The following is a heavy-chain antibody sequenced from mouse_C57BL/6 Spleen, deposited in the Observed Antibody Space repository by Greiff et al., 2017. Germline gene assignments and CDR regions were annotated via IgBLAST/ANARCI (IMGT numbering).Heavy chain of an antibody. V-gene: IGHV1-54*01. CDR1: GYAFTNYL. J-gene: IGHJ2*01. CDR2: INPGSGGT. Sequence: QVQLQQSGAELVRPGTSVKVSCKASGYAFTNYLIEWVKQRPGQGLEWIGVINPGSGGTNYNEKFKGKATLTADKSSSTAYMQLSNLTSEDSAVYFCARGGGGDYWGQGTTLTVSS. CDR3: ARGGGGDY.